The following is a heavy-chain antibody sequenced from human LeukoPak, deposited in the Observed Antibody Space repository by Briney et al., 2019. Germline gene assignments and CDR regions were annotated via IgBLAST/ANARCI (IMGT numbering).Heavy chain of an antibody. J-gene: IGHJ4*02. D-gene: IGHD4/OR15-4a*01. CDR3: AKDGDGTNYDYFDY. Sequence: PGGSLRLSCAASGFTFDDYTMHWVRHAPGKGLEWVSLISWDGGSTYYADSVKGRFTISRDNSKNSLYLQMNSLRTEDTALYYCAKDGDGTNYDYFDYWGQGTLVTVSS. CDR1: GFTFDDYT. V-gene: IGHV3-43*01. CDR2: ISWDGGST.